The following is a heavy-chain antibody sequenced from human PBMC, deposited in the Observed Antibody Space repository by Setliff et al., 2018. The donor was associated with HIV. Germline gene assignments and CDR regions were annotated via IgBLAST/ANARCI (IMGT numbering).Heavy chain of an antibody. D-gene: IGHD3-16*01. V-gene: IGHV4-39*01. J-gene: IGHJ4*02. CDR2: IYYSGST. CDR3: ARTSVITLALDY. Sequence: LTCTVSGGSISGSSYYWGWIRQPPGKGLEWIGSIYYSGSTYYTPSLKSRVTISVDTSKNQFSLKLSSVTAADTAVFYCARTSVITLALDYWGQGTLVTVSS. CDR1: GGSISGSSYY.